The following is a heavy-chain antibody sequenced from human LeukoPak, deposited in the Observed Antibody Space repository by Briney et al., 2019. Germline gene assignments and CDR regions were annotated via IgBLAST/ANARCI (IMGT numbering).Heavy chain of an antibody. J-gene: IGHJ4*02. V-gene: IGHV3-15*01. CDR2: IKTKTDGGTT. CDR1: GFTFSNAW. Sequence: GGSLRLSSAASGFTFSNAWMSWVRQAPGKGLEWVGRIKTKTDGGTTDYAAHVKGRLTISRDDSKNTLYLQMNSLKTEDTAVYYCTTGFAWSRPIHYYDSSGPDYWGQGTLVTVSS. CDR3: TTGFAWSRPIHYYDSSGPDY. D-gene: IGHD3-22*01.